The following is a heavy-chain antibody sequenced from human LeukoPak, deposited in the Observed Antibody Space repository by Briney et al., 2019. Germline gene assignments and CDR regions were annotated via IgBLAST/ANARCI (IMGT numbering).Heavy chain of an antibody. CDR1: GGSFSGYY. D-gene: IGHD3-22*01. Sequence: PSETLSLTCAVYGGSFSGYYWSWIRQPPGKGLEWIGEINHSGSTNYNPSLKSRVTISVDTSKNQFSLKLSSVTAADTAVYYCARFEISSPYYDSSGYYYSYWGQGTLVTVSS. J-gene: IGHJ4*02. CDR2: INHSGST. V-gene: IGHV4-34*01. CDR3: ARFEISSPYYDSSGYYYSY.